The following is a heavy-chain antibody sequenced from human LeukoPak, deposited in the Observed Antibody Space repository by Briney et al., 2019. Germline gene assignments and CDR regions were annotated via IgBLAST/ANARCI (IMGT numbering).Heavy chain of an antibody. V-gene: IGHV3-74*01. D-gene: IGHD3-22*01. J-gene: IGHJ4*02. CDR1: GFTFTTFW. CDR2: INHDGSST. Sequence: PGGSLRLSCATSGFTFTTFWMHWVRQVPGKGLVWVSRINHDGSSTNYADSVKGRFTISRDNAKNTVYLQMKSLRAEDTAVYYCVRDWGYDSSGYWQKYFDTWGQGTLVTVSS. CDR3: VRDWGYDSSGYWQKYFDT.